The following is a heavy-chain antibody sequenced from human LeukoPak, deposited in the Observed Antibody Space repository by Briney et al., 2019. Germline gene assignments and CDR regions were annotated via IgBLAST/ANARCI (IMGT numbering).Heavy chain of an antibody. CDR1: GGSFSGYY. CDR2: INHSGST. CDR3: ARGRIAVAGDFDY. Sequence: SETLSLTCAVYGGSFSGYYWSWIRQPPGKGLEWLGEINHSGSTNYNPSLKSRVTISVDTSKNQFSLKLSSVTAADTAVYYCARGRIAVAGDFDYWGQGTLVTVSS. J-gene: IGHJ4*02. V-gene: IGHV4-34*01. D-gene: IGHD6-19*01.